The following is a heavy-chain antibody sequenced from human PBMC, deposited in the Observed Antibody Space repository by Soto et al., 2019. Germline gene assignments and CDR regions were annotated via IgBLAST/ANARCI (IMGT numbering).Heavy chain of an antibody. V-gene: IGHV4-31*03. CDR2: IYYSGST. CDR1: GGSISSGGYY. CDR3: ASAGARGGETAARTSYYYYYYMDV. D-gene: IGHD6-6*01. Sequence: SETLSLTCTVSGGSISSGGYYWSWIRQHPGKGLEWIGYIYYSGSTYYNPSLKSRVTISVDTSKNQFSLKLSSVTAADTAVYYCASAGARGGETAARTSYYYYYYMDVWGKGTTVTVSS. J-gene: IGHJ6*03.